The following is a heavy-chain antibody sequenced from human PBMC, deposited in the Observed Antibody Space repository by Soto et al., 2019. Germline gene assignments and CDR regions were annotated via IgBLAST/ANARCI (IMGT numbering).Heavy chain of an antibody. CDR3: ARDRTGGFDS. V-gene: IGHV4-59*02. CDR1: GGSVSGYY. J-gene: IGHJ5*01. Sequence: SETLSLTCTVSGGSVSGYYWNWIRQPPGKGLEWIGYIYYSGSTNYNPSLKSRVTMSVDTSKNQFSLNLSSMTAADTAVYYCARDRTGGFDSWGQGTLVTVSS. CDR2: IYYSGST. D-gene: IGHD3-9*01.